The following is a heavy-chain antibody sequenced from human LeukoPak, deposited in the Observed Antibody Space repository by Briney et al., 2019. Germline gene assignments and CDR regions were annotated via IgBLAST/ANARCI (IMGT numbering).Heavy chain of an antibody. D-gene: IGHD6-13*01. CDR2: IYSDGST. V-gene: IGHV3-53*01. CDR1: GFTVSSNY. Sequence: GGSLRLSCAASGFTVSSNYMSWVRQAPGKGPEWVSVIYSDGSTYYADSVKGRFTISRDTSKNTLYLQMNSPRTEDTAVYYCARDLAAGGTYPHYWGQGTPVSVSS. CDR3: ARDLAAGGTYPHY. J-gene: IGHJ4*02.